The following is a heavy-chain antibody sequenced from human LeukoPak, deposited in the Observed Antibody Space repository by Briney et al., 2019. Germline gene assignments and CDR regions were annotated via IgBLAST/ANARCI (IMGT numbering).Heavy chain of an antibody. Sequence: SETLSLTCTVSGGSISSYYWSWIRQPPGKGLEWIGYIYYSGSTNYNPSLKSRVTISVDTSKNQFSLKLSSVTAADTAVYYCARGQGLRWYPATVGAPRRKYYFDYWGQGTLVTVSS. J-gene: IGHJ4*02. V-gene: IGHV4-59*12. CDR1: GGSISSYY. D-gene: IGHD4-23*01. CDR3: ARGQGLRWYPATVGAPRRKYYFDY. CDR2: IYYSGST.